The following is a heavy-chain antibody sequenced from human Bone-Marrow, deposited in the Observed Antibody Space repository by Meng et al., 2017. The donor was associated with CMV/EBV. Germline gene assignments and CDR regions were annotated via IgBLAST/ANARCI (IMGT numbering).Heavy chain of an antibody. CDR2: IRYDGTNK. D-gene: IGHD3-3*01. CDR3: ASLATWN. Sequence: GESLKISCTASGFTFSNYGFHWVHQAPGKGLEGVAFIRYDGTNKYYADVVKDRFTITRDNSKNSQYLEMSRLRTEDTALYYCASLATWNWGQGTLVTVSS. J-gene: IGHJ1*01. CDR1: GFTFSNYG. V-gene: IGHV3-30*02.